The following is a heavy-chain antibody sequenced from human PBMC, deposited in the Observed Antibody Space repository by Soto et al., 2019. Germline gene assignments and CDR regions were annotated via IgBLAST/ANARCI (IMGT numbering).Heavy chain of an antibody. CDR2: MNPNSGNT. V-gene: IGHV1-8*01. CDR1: GYTFTSYD. CDR3: AAGAYEGDVAAHFYYYYAMDV. J-gene: IGHJ6*02. D-gene: IGHD3-22*01. Sequence: ASVKVSCKASGYTFTSYDINWVRQATGQGLEWMGWMNPNSGNTKYAQKFQERVTITTDMSTSTAYMELSSLRSEDTAIYYCAAGAYEGDVAAHFYYYYAMDVWGQGTTVTVSS.